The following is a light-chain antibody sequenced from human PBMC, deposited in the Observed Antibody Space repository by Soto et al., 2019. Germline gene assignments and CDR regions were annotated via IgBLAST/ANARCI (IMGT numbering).Light chain of an antibody. CDR3: QTWGTGTVV. J-gene: IGLJ2*01. CDR2: LNSDGSH. CDR1: SGHSSYA. V-gene: IGLV4-69*01. Sequence: QPVLTQSPSASASLGASVKLTCTRSSGHSSYAIAWHQQQPEKGPRYLLKLNSDGSHSKGDGIPDRFSGSSSGAERYLTISSLQSEDEADYYCQTWGTGTVVFGGGTKVTVL.